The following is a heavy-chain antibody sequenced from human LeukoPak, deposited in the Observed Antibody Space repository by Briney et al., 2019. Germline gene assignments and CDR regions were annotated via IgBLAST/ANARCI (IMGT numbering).Heavy chain of an antibody. CDR3: ATDKYCSTTSCSFPNWFDP. Sequence: SETLSLTCTVSGGSISSYYWSWIRQSAGKGLEWIGRMQPSGITHYNPSLMSRVTMSVDTSKNQFSLKLSSVTAADTAVYYCATDKYCSTTSCSFPNWFDPWGQGTLVTVSP. J-gene: IGHJ5*02. D-gene: IGHD2-2*01. V-gene: IGHV4-4*07. CDR2: MQPSGIT. CDR1: GGSISSYY.